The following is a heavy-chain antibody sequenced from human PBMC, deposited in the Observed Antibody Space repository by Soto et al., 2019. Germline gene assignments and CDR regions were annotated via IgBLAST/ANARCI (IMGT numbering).Heavy chain of an antibody. D-gene: IGHD6-13*01. Sequence: SETLSLTCAVYGGSFSGYYWSWIRQPPGKGLEWIGEINHSGSTNYNPSLKSRVTISVDTSKNQFSLKLSSVTAADTAVYYCARGLKSYSSSWYWFDPWGQGTLVTVS. CDR2: INHSGST. J-gene: IGHJ5*02. CDR3: ARGLKSYSSSWYWFDP. CDR1: GGSFSGYY. V-gene: IGHV4-34*01.